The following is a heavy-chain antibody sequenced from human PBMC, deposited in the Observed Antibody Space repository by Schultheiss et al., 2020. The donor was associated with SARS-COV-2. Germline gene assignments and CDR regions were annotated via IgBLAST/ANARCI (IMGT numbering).Heavy chain of an antibody. CDR2: IWYDGGNK. CDR1: GFTFSGSA. CDR3: ARSNGDDWGGQAWFDP. J-gene: IGHJ5*02. V-gene: IGHV3-33*08. Sequence: GGSLRLSCAASGFTFSGSAMHWVRQASGKGLEWVALIWYDGGNKYYTDSVKGRFTISRDNSKNTLYLQMNSRRVEDTAVYSCARSNGDDWGGQAWFDPWGQGTLVTVSS. D-gene: IGHD4-23*01.